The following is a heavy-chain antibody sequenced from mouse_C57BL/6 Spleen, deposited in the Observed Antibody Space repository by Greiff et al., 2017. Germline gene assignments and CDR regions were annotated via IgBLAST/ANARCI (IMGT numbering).Heavy chain of an antibody. CDR3: ARDKYYGSSRGWYFDV. CDR2: INYDGSST. Sequence: DVKLVESEGGLVQPGSSMKLSCTASGFTFSDYYMAWVRQVPEKGLEWVANINYDGSSTYYLDSLKSRFIISRDNAKNILYLQMSSLKSEDTATYYCARDKYYGSSRGWYFDVWGTGTTVTVSS. J-gene: IGHJ1*03. CDR1: GFTFSDYY. D-gene: IGHD1-1*01. V-gene: IGHV5-16*01.